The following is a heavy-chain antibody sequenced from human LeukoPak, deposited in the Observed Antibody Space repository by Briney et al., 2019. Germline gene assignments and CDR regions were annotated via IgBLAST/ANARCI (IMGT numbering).Heavy chain of an antibody. V-gene: IGHV3-64D*06. CDR1: GFAFSSYA. CDR3: VKAGYDFWSGYSFDY. J-gene: IGHJ4*02. D-gene: IGHD3-3*01. Sequence: GGSLRLSCSASGFAFSSYAMHWVRQAPGKGLEYVSAISSNGGSTYHADSVKGRFTISRDNSKNTLYLQMSSLRAEDTAVYYCVKAGYDFWSGYSFDYWGQGTLVTVSS. CDR2: ISSNGGST.